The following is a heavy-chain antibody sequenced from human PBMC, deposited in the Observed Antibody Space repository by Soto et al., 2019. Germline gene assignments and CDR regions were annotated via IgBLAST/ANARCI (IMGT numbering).Heavy chain of an antibody. V-gene: IGHV3-11*05. CDR2: ISTSGVSS. CDR1: GFTFSNYY. Sequence: QVQLVESGGALVKPGRSLRLSCEVSGFTFSNYYMAWLRQAPGKGLEWVATISTSGVSSSYGDSVRGRSTISRDDAKNSLYLQMNSLRGEDTALYYCAREFYYAMDAWGQGTTVTVSS. CDR3: AREFYYAMDA. D-gene: IGHD3-16*01. J-gene: IGHJ6*02.